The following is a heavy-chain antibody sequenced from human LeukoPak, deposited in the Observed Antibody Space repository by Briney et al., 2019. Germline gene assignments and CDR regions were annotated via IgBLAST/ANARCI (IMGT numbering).Heavy chain of an antibody. J-gene: IGHJ4*02. CDR1: GFTFSNYA. Sequence: GGSLRLSCAASGFTFSNYAVSWVRQAPGKGLAWVSAISDSGGSTQYADSVKGRFTISRDNSKNTLYLQMNSLRAEDTAVYYCASGIAAAGGGDYWGQGTLVTVSS. V-gene: IGHV3-23*01. D-gene: IGHD6-13*01. CDR2: ISDSGGST. CDR3: ASGIAAAGGGDY.